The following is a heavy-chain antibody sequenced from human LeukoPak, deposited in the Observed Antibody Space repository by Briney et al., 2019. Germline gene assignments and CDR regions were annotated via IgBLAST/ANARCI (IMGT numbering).Heavy chain of an antibody. CDR2: IYDSGST. CDR3: ARGVSYYDSSGYYNEYFQH. V-gene: IGHV4-61*01. J-gene: IGHJ1*01. Sequence: SETLSLTCTVSGGSVSSGSYYWSWIRQPPGKGLEWIGYIYDSGSTNYNPSLESRVTISVDTSKNQFSLKLSSVTAADTAVYYCARGVSYYDSSGYYNEYFQHWGQGTLVTVSS. D-gene: IGHD3-22*01. CDR1: GGSVSSGSYY.